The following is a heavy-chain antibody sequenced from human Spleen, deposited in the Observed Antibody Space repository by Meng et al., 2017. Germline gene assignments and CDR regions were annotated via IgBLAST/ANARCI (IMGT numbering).Heavy chain of an antibody. V-gene: IGHV1-2*06. Sequence: ASVKVSCKVSDYTLTSDGFSWVRRAPGQGLEWMGRINPKSGDTHYAQKFQARVTMTGDTSISTAYMELSGLRSDDTAMYYCARDEDISAAGKLFGDYWGQGTLVTVSS. D-gene: IGHD6-25*01. CDR1: DYTLTSDG. CDR2: INPKSGDT. J-gene: IGHJ4*02. CDR3: ARDEDISAAGKLFGDY.